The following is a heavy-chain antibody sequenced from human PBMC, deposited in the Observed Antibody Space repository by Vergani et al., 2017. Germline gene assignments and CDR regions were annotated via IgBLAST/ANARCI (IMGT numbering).Heavy chain of an antibody. Sequence: RFQGRVTITRDTSASTAYMELSSLRSEDTAVYYCARESAWEVGMDVWGQGTTVTVSS. CDR3: ARESAWEVGMDV. D-gene: IGHD1-26*01. V-gene: IGHV1-3*01. J-gene: IGHJ6*02.